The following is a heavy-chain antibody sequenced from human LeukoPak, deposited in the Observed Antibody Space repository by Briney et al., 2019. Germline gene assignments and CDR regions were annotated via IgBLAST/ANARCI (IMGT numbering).Heavy chain of an antibody. D-gene: IGHD3-22*01. CDR2: IIPAFGTA. J-gene: IGHJ6*03. CDR3: ASEGNYDSSGYSRYNYYYMDV. Sequence: SMKVSCKGSGGTFSSSSISWVRQAPGQGLEWMGGIIPAFGTAHYAQKFQGRVTFTTDESTTTAYMELRSLRSEDTAVYYCASEGNYDSSGYSRYNYYYMDVWGKGTAVTVSS. CDR1: GGTFSSSS. V-gene: IGHV1-69*05.